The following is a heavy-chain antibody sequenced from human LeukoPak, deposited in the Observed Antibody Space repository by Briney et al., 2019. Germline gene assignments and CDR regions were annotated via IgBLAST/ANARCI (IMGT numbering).Heavy chain of an antibody. CDR1: GGTFSSYA. V-gene: IGHV1-69*05. J-gene: IGHJ4*02. Sequence: SVKVSCKASGGTFSSYAISWVRQAPGQGLEWMGGIIPIFGTANYAQKFQGRVTITTDESTSTAYMELSSLRSEDTAVYYCARDRGTKPPGPPFDYWGQGTLVTVSS. CDR3: ARDRGTKPPGPPFDY. CDR2: IIPIFGTA. D-gene: IGHD1-1*01.